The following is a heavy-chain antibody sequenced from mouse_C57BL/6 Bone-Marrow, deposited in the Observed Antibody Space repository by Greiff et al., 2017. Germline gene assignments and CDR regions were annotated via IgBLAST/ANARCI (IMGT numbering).Heavy chain of an antibody. J-gene: IGHJ1*03. Sequence: EVKLVESGGGLVKPGGSLKLSCAASGFTFSSYAMSWVRQTPEKRLEWVATISDGGSYTYYPDNVKGRFTISRDNAKNNLYLQMSHLKSEDTAVYYGARDYGYHWYFDVWGTGTTVTVSS. D-gene: IGHD2-2*01. CDR1: GFTFSSYA. V-gene: IGHV5-4*03. CDR2: ISDGGSYT. CDR3: ARDYGYHWYFDV.